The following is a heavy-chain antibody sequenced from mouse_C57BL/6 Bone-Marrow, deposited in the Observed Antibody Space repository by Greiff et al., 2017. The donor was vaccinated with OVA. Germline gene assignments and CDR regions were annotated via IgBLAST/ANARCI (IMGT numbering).Heavy chain of an antibody. Sequence: EVKLVESGPGMVKPSQSLSLTCTVTGYSITSGYDWHWIRHFPGNKLEWMGYISYSGSTNYNPSLKSRISITPATSKNHFFLKLNSVATEDTATLYWARGGGGNWYFDVWGTGTTVTVSS. J-gene: IGHJ1*03. V-gene: IGHV3-1*01. CDR1: GYSITSGYD. CDR3: ARGGGGNWYFDV. CDR2: ISYSGST.